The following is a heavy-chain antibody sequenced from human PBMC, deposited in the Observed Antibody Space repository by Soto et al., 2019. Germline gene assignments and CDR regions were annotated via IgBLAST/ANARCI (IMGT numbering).Heavy chain of an antibody. D-gene: IGHD6-19*01. CDR2: TSYDGGNN. CDR1: GFTFSNYA. CDR3: AGDTAVAGHRNIDY. V-gene: IGHV3-30-3*01. Sequence: QVHLVASGGGVVQPGRSLRLPCAASGFTFSNYALHWVRQAPGKGLEWVALTSYDGGNNYYADSVKGRFTISRDNSKNTLYLQMSRLRPEDTGVYYCAGDTAVAGHRNIDYWGQGTLVTVSA. J-gene: IGHJ4*02.